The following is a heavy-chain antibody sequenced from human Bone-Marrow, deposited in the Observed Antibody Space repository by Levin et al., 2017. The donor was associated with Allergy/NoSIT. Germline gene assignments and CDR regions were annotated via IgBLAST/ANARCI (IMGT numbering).Heavy chain of an antibody. CDR1: GFSFSTYG. CDR2: ISSSSGAT. CDR3: ARDSVVRGVIVSAFDL. V-gene: IGHV3-48*01. D-gene: IGHD3-10*01. J-gene: IGHJ3*01. Sequence: SGGSLRLSCAASGFSFSTYGMDWVRQTPGKGLEWVSYISSSSGATYYADSVKGRFIISRDNAKNSLYLQMDSLRAEDTAIYYCARDSVVRGVIVSAFDLWGRGTMVTVSS.